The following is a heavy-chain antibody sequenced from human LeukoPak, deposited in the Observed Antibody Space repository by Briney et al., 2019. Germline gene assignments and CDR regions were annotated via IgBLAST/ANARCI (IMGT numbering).Heavy chain of an antibody. CDR3: ARDPGSDSSGYNYYYYMDV. J-gene: IGHJ6*03. Sequence: ASVKVSCKASGYTFSGYYMHWVRQAPGQGLEWMGWINPSGGSTSYAQKFQGRVTMTRDMSTSTVYMELSSLRSEDTAVYYCARDPGSDSSGYNYYYYMDVWGKGTTVTVSS. D-gene: IGHD6-19*01. V-gene: IGHV1-46*01. CDR1: GYTFSGYY. CDR2: INPSGGST.